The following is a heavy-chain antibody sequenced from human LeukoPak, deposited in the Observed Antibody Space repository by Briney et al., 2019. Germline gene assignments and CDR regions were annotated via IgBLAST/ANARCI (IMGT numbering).Heavy chain of an antibody. CDR3: ARGFVNRVAAAGTRGWFDP. CDR2: INHSGST. CDR1: GGSLSGYY. Sequence: SETLSLTCAVYGGSLSGYYWSWIRQPPGKGLEWIGEINHSGSTNYNPSLKSRVTISVDTSKNQFSLKLSSVTAADTAVYYCARGFVNRVAAAGTRGWFDPWGQGTLVTVSS. V-gene: IGHV4-34*01. J-gene: IGHJ5*02. D-gene: IGHD6-13*01.